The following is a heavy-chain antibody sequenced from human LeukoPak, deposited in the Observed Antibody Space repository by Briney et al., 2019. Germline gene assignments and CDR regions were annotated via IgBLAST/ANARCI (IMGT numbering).Heavy chain of an antibody. D-gene: IGHD1-26*01. Sequence: PGGSLRLSCAASGFTFRNYWMHWVRQVPGKGLVWVSHPNGDGSSMTYADSVKGRFTISRDNAKSTLYLQMNSLRDDDTAVYYCVRGVGVSRFNYFDPWGQGTLVTVSS. V-gene: IGHV3-74*01. CDR1: GFTFRNYW. J-gene: IGHJ5*02. CDR3: VRGVGVSRFNYFDP. CDR2: PNGDGSSM.